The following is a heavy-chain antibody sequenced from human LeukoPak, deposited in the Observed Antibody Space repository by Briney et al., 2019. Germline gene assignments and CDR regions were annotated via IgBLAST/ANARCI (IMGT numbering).Heavy chain of an antibody. CDR3: ARDGSSWYRGHFDY. V-gene: IGHV3-30*03. D-gene: IGHD6-13*01. Sequence: GGSLRLSCAASGFTFSSDGMHWVRQTPGKGLEWVAVISYDGSNKYYADSVKGRFTISRDNSKNTLYLQMNSLRAEDTAVYYCARDGSSWYRGHFDYWGQGTLVTVSS. CDR1: GFTFSSDG. CDR2: ISYDGSNK. J-gene: IGHJ4*02.